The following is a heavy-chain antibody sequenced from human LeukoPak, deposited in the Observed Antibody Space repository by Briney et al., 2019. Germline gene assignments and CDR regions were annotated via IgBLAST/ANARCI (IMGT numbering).Heavy chain of an antibody. D-gene: IGHD6-13*01. CDR1: GVTLSPYG. J-gene: IGHJ4*02. V-gene: IGHV3-30*03. Sequence: GMSLRLSCAASGVTLSPYGMHWVRQAPGKGLEWVAVISYDGSNKYYADPVKGRFTISRDNSKNTLYLQMNSLRAEDTAVYYCARDRWKGSSSWYPADYWGQGTLVTVSS. CDR2: ISYDGSNK. CDR3: ARDRWKGSSSWYPADY.